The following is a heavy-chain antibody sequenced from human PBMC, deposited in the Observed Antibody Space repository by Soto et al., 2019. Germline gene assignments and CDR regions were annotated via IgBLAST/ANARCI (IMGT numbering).Heavy chain of an antibody. Sequence: SETLSLTCTVSGGSISSYYWSWIRQPPGKGLEWIGYMYYGGRTNYNPSLKSRVTISVDTSKNQFSLKLSSVTAADTAVYYCARVRNYYFDYWGQGTLVTVSS. J-gene: IGHJ4*02. CDR3: ARVRNYYFDY. CDR2: MYYGGRT. V-gene: IGHV4-59*01. CDR1: GGSISSYY.